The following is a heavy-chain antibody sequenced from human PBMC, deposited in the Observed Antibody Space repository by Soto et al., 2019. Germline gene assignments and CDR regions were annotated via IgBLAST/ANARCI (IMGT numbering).Heavy chain of an antibody. CDR1: GGSISSGGYY. CDR2: IYYSGST. CDR3: SSVNGSHAPYYDFWSGYYNFDY. J-gene: IGHJ4*02. Sequence: PSETLCLTCTVSGGSISSGGYYWSWIRQHPGKGLEWIGYIYYSGSTYYNPSLKGRVTISVDTSKNQFSLKLSSVTAADTAVNYCSSVNGSHAPYYDFWSGYYNFDYWGQGTLVTVSS. D-gene: IGHD3-3*01. V-gene: IGHV4-31*03.